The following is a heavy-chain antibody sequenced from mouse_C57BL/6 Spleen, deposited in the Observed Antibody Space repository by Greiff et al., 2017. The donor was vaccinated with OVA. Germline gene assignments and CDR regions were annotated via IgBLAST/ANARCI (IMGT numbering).Heavy chain of an antibody. CDR2: IDPEDGET. J-gene: IGHJ1*03. D-gene: IGHD4-1*02. CDR3: APTGRGYFDV. Sequence: VQLQQSGAELVKPGASVKLSCTASGFNITDYYMHWVKQRTEQGLEWIGRIDPEDGETKYAPNFQGKATITAHTSSNTAYLQLSSRTSEDTAVYYCAPTGRGYFDVWGTGTTVTVSS. V-gene: IGHV14-2*01. CDR1: GFNITDYY.